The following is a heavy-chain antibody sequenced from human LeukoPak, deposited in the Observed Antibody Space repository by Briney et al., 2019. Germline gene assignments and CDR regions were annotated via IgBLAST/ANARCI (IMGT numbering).Heavy chain of an antibody. CDR1: DGSINSYY. J-gene: IGHJ6*02. V-gene: IGHV4-59*12. CDR3: ARGRSNYYGMDV. Sequence: SETLSLTCSVSDGSINSYYWNWIRRPPGKGLEWIGYIYYNGNTNYSPSLKSRVTMSVDTSKNLFSLKVSSVTAADTAVYYCARGRSNYYGMDVWGQGTTVTASS. D-gene: IGHD1-26*01. CDR2: IYYNGNT.